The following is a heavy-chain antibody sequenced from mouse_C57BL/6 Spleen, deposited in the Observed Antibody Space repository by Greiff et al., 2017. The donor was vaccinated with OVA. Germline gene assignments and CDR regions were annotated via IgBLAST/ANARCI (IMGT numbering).Heavy chain of an antibody. J-gene: IGHJ2*01. Sequence: VQLQQPGAELVMPGASVKLSCKASGYTFTSYWMHWVKQRPGQGLEWIGEIDPSDSYTNYNQKFKGKSTLTVAKSSSTADMQLSSLTSEDSAGYYCARTGTGTAPDYWGQGTTLTVSS. D-gene: IGHD1-2*01. CDR2: IDPSDSYT. CDR3: ARTGTGTAPDY. CDR1: GYTFTSYW. V-gene: IGHV1-69*01.